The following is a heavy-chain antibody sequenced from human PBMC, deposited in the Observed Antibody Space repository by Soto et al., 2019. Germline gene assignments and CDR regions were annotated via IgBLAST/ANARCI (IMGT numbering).Heavy chain of an antibody. CDR3: ARDGRTTRYGMDV. Sequence: GGSVRLSCAASGFTFSSYSMNWVRQAPGKGLEWVSSISSSSSYIYYADSVKGRFTISRDNAKNSLYLQMNSLRAEDTAVYYCARDGRTTRYGMDVWGQGTTVTVSS. D-gene: IGHD4-4*01. V-gene: IGHV3-21*01. J-gene: IGHJ6*02. CDR1: GFTFSSYS. CDR2: ISSSSSYI.